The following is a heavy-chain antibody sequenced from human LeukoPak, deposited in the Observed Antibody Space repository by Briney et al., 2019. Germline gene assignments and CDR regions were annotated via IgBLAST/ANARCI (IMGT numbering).Heavy chain of an antibody. CDR3: ARGPALLWLGELKNNWFDP. CDR1: GGSFSGYY. V-gene: IGHV4-34*01. Sequence: SETLSLTCAVYGGSFSGYYWSWIRQPPGKGLEWIGEINHSGSTNYNPSLKSRVTISVDTSKNQFSLKLSSVTAADTAVYYCARGPALLWLGELKNNWFDPWGQGTLVTVSS. J-gene: IGHJ5*02. CDR2: INHSGST. D-gene: IGHD3-10*01.